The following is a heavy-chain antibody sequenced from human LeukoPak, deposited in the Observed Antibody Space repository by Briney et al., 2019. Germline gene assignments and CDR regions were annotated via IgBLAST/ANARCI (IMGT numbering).Heavy chain of an antibody. CDR1: GYTFTGYY. J-gene: IGHJ4*02. Sequence: SVKVSCKASGYTFTGYYMHWVRQAPGQGLEWMGRINPNSGGTNYAQKFQGRVTMTRDTSISTAYMELSRLRSDDTAAYYCARDMHSSGSYSPLDYWGQGTLVTVSS. V-gene: IGHV1-2*06. CDR3: ARDMHSSGSYSPLDY. CDR2: INPNSGGT. D-gene: IGHD3-10*01.